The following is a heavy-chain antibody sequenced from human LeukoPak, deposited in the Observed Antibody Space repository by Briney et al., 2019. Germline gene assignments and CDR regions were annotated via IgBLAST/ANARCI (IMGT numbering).Heavy chain of an antibody. J-gene: IGHJ4*02. CDR3: ARGSSGYYPY. V-gene: IGHV4-59*01. CDR2: ISHSGST. CDR1: GASISRYD. Sequence: SETLSLTCTVSGASISRYDWSWIRQPPGKAVEWIGYISHSGSTNYNPSLKSGVTISTDTSKNQFSLKLSSVTTADTAVYYCARGSSGYYPYWGRGTLVTVSS. D-gene: IGHD3-22*01.